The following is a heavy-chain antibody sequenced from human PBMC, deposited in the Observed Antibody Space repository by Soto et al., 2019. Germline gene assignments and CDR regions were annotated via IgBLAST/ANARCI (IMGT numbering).Heavy chain of an antibody. Sequence: EVQLVESGGGLVQPGRSLRLSCAASAFTFHDYAMHWVRQVPGKGLEWVSGISWDSGNIVYADSVKGRFTISRGNAKNSLYLQMNSLRTEDTAVYFCAKGATTSCFSPFDMWGPGTMVTVSS. CDR1: AFTFHDYA. J-gene: IGHJ3*02. CDR3: AKGATTSCFSPFDM. D-gene: IGHD2-2*01. V-gene: IGHV3-9*01. CDR2: ISWDSGNI.